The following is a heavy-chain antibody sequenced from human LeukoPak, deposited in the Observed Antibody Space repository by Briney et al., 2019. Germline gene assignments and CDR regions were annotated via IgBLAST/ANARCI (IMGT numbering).Heavy chain of an antibody. CDR1: GGSIRSYY. CDR2: IYYSGST. D-gene: IGHD3-22*01. Sequence: SETLSLTCAVSGGSIRSYYWSWIRQPPGKGLEWIGYIYYSGSTDYNPSLKSRVTISVATSKNQFSLKVRSVTAADTAVYYCARGYYDSSGQYYRGIFDYWGQGTLVTVSS. CDR3: ARGYYDSSGQYYRGIFDY. J-gene: IGHJ4*02. V-gene: IGHV4-59*01.